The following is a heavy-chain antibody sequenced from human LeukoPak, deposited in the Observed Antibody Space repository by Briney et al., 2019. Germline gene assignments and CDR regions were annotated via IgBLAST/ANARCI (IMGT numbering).Heavy chain of an antibody. J-gene: IGHJ4*02. CDR1: GFTFSSYG. Sequence: XGSLRLSCAASGFTFSSYGMHWVRQAPGKGLEWVAVISYDGSNKYYADSVKGRFTISRDDSKNTLYLQMNSLRAEDTAVYYCAKSSGWYFDYWGQGTLVTVSS. V-gene: IGHV3-30*18. D-gene: IGHD6-19*01. CDR3: AKSSGWYFDY. CDR2: ISYDGSNK.